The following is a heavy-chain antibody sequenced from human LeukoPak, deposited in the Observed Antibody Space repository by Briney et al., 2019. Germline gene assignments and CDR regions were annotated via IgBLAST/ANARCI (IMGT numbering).Heavy chain of an antibody. Sequence: SETLSLTCTVSGYSISSGYWWGWIRQPPGKGLEWIGSIYHSGSTYYHPSLKSRVTMSVDTSRNQFSLKLNSVTAADTAVYYCARVGAVAGKVDYWGQGTLVTVSS. J-gene: IGHJ4*02. CDR1: GYSISSGYW. D-gene: IGHD6-19*01. V-gene: IGHV4-38-2*02. CDR3: ARVGAVAGKVDY. CDR2: IYHSGST.